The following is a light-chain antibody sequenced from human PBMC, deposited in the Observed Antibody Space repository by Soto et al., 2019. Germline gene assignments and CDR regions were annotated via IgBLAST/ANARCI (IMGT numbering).Light chain of an antibody. CDR1: QSISTW. CDR3: QQYHTFWT. CDR2: KAS. Sequence: DIQMTQSPSTLPASVGDRVTITCRANQSISTWLAWYQQKPGKAPNLLIYKASSLDVRVPSRFSGSGSGTEFTLTISSLQPDDFATYYCQQYHTFWTFGQGTKV. V-gene: IGKV1-5*03. J-gene: IGKJ1*01.